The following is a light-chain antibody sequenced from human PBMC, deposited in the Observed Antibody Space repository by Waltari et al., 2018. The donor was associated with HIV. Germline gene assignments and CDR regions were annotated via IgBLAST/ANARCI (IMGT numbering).Light chain of an antibody. CDR2: EVN. V-gene: IGLV2-8*01. Sequence: QSALTQPPSASGSPGQSVTISCTGTRSDVGGSKYVSWYQQHPGKAPKLMIYEVNKQPSGVPDRFSGSKSANTASLTVSGLQADDEADYYCNSYAGSNNWVFGGGTKLTVL. CDR3: NSYAGSNNWV. CDR1: RSDVGGSKY. J-gene: IGLJ3*02.